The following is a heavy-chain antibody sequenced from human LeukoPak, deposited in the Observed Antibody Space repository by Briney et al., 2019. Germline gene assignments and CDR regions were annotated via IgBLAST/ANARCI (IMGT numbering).Heavy chain of an antibody. CDR3: AREASAGFFDY. Sequence: SQTLSLTCTVSGGSISGGSYYWSWIRQPAGKGLEWIGRIFTSGCTTYNPSLTSRVTMSVDPSMTHFSLKLGSLTPAAPAVYYCAREASAGFFDYWGQGTLVTVSS. CDR2: IFTSGCT. J-gene: IGHJ4*02. V-gene: IGHV4-61*02. D-gene: IGHD6-19*01. CDR1: GGSISGGSYY.